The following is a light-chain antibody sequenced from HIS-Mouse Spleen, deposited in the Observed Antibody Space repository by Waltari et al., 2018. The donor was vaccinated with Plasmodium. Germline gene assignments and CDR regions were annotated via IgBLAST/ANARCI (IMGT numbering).Light chain of an antibody. Sequence: EIVMTQSPATLSVSPGERATLSCRASQSFRSNLAWYQQKPGQAPRLLIYGASTRATGIPARFSGSGSGTEFTLTISSLQSEDFVVYYCQQYNNWSFTFGPGTKVDIK. V-gene: IGKV3-15*01. CDR2: GAS. CDR3: QQYNNWSFT. J-gene: IGKJ3*01. CDR1: QSFRSN.